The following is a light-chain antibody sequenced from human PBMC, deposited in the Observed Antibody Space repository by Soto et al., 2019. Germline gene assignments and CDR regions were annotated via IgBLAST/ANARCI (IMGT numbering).Light chain of an antibody. CDR2: DAS. V-gene: IGKV3-15*01. J-gene: IGKJ1*01. CDR3: QQYSNWPPWT. Sequence: EMVMTQSPTTLSVSPGERATLSCRASQSISSNLAWYQQKPGQAPRLLIYDASTRATGVPARFSGSGSGTEFTPTISSLQSEDFAVYYCQQYSNWPPWTFGQGTKVEIK. CDR1: QSISSN.